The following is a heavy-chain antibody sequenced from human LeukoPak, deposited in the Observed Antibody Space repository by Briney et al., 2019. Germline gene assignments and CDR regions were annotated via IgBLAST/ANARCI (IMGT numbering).Heavy chain of an antibody. CDR3: ARPDARRTMIVVVPDDAFDI. J-gene: IGHJ3*02. CDR1: EGTFSSYA. CDR2: IIPIFGTA. D-gene: IGHD3-22*01. Sequence: ASVKVSCKASEGTFSSYAISWVRQAPGQGLEWMGGIIPIFGTANYAQKLQGRVTITADESTSTAYMELSSLRSEDTAVYYCARPDARRTMIVVVPDDAFDIWGQGTMVTVSS. V-gene: IGHV1-69*13.